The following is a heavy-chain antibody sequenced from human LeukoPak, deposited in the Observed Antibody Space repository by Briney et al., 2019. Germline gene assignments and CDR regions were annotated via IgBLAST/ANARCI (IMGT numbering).Heavy chain of an antibody. CDR2: ISSSSSYI. CDR3: ARERSIDY. V-gene: IGHV3-21*01. CDR1: GFTFSSYS. J-gene: IGHJ4*02. Sequence: GGSLRLSCEASGFTFSSYSMNWVRQAPGKGLEWVSSISSSSSYIYYADSVKGRFTISRDNDKNSPYLQMNSLRAEDTAVYYCARERSIDYWGQGTLVTVSS.